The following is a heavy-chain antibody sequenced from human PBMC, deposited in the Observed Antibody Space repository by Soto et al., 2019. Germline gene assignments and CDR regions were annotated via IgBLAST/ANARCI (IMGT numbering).Heavy chain of an antibody. V-gene: IGHV4-34*01. CDR2: INHSGST. CDR1: GRSFRGNY. CDR3: ARGFTPSYDYIWGSYRYQPRYYFDY. J-gene: IGHJ4*02. Sequence: SETLSLTCADYGRSFRGNYNSIIRQPPGKGLEWIGEINHSGSTNYNPSLKSRVTISVDTSKNQFSLKLSSVTAADTAVYYCARGFTPSYDYIWGSYRYQPRYYFDYWGQGTLVTVSS. D-gene: IGHD3-16*02.